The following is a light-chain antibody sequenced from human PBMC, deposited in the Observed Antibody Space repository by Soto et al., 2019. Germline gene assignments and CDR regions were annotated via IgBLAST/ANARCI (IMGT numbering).Light chain of an antibody. J-gene: IGKJ5*01. Sequence: IVLTQSPGTLSLSPGERATLSCRASHSVSSSYLAWYQQKPGQAPRLLIYGASSRATGIPDRFSCSGSGTDFTLTISRLEPEDFAVYYCQQYGSSPPITFGQGTRLEIK. CDR1: HSVSSSY. V-gene: IGKV3-20*01. CDR3: QQYGSSPPIT. CDR2: GAS.